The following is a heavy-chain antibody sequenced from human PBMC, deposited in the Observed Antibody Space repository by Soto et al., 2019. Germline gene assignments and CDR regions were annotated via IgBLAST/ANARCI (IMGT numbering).Heavy chain of an antibody. CDR3: ANLPFLGWFDP. V-gene: IGHV3-23*01. CDR1: GFTFSSYA. CDR2: ISGSGGSA. J-gene: IGHJ5*02. Sequence: GGSLRLSCAASGFTFSSYAMSWVRQAPGKGLEWVSAISGSGGSAYYADSVKGRFTISRDNSKNTLYLQMNSLRAEDTAVYYCANLPFLGWFDPWGQGTLVTVSS.